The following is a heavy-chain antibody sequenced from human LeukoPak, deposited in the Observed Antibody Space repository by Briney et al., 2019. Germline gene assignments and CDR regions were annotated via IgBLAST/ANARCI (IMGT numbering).Heavy chain of an antibody. J-gene: IGHJ6*02. D-gene: IGHD3-10*01. Sequence: GGSLRLSCAASGFTFSDYYMSWIRQAPGKGLEWVSYISSSGSTIYYADSVKGRFTISRDNAKNSLYPQMNSLRAEDTAVYYCARDGLWFGELYYYGMDVRGQGTTVTVSS. CDR3: ARDGLWFGELYYYGMDV. V-gene: IGHV3-11*01. CDR1: GFTFSDYY. CDR2: ISSSGSTI.